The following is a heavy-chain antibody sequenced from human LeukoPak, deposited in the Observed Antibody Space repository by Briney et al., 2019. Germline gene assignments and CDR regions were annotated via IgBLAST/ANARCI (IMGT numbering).Heavy chain of an antibody. CDR3: ARLSGTSGTTSRVLHY. J-gene: IGHJ4*02. CDR1: GFTFTTYA. CDR2: ISGSGDAT. D-gene: IGHD1-1*01. V-gene: IGHV3-23*01. Sequence: GGSLRLSCAASGFTFTTYAMTWVRRAPGMRLEWVSAISGSGDATYYADSVKGRFTISRDNSENTVYLQVSSLRAEDTAVYYCARLSGTSGTTSRVLHYWGQGALVTVSS.